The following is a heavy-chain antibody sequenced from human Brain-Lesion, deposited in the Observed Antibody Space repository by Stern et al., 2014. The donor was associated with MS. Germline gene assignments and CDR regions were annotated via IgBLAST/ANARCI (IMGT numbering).Heavy chain of an antibody. J-gene: IGHJ4*02. CDR1: GDSISSGDNY. CDR3: ARGESSRYYYYFDD. D-gene: IGHD3-22*01. Sequence: QVQLQESGPGLVKPSQTLSLTCNVSGDSISSGDNYWSWLRPSPGKGLEWIGYLYDIGSTFYNPSRKSRVSISVDTSQNQFSLSLSSVTAADTAVYYCARGESSRYYYYFDDWGQGTLVTVSS. V-gene: IGHV4-30-4*01. CDR2: LYDIGST.